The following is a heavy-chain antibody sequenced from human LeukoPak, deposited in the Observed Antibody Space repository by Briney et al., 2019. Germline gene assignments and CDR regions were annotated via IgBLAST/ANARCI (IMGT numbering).Heavy chain of an antibody. V-gene: IGHV4-34*01. J-gene: IGHJ6*03. CDR2: INHSGST. Sequence: SETLSLTCAVYGGSFSGYYWSWIRQPPGKGLEWIGEINHSGSTNYNPSLKSRVTISVDTSKNQFSLKLSSVTAADTAVYYCARGRTYCSSTSCYRRGYGGYYYYYMDVWGKGTTVTVSS. CDR1: GGSFSGYY. CDR3: ARGRTYCSSTSCYRRGYGGYYYYYMDV. D-gene: IGHD2-2*01.